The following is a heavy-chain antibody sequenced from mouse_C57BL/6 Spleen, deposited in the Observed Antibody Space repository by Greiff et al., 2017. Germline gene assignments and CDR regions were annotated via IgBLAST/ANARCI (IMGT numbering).Heavy chain of an antibody. Sequence: QVQLQQPGAELVMPGASVKLSCKASGYTFTSYWMHWVKQRPGQGLEWIGEIDPSDSYTNYNQKFKGKSTLTVDKSSSTANMQRSSLTSEDSAVYYCARSRANYGSSYGEHDYWGQGTTLTVSS. CDR1: GYTFTSYW. CDR3: ARSRANYGSSYGEHDY. CDR2: IDPSDSYT. V-gene: IGHV1-69*01. J-gene: IGHJ2*01. D-gene: IGHD1-1*01.